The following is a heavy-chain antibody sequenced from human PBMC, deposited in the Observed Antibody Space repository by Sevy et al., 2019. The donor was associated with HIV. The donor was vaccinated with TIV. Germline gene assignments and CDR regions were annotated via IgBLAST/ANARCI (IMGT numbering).Heavy chain of an antibody. CDR3: ASPGGYRYGSLLDY. Sequence: ASVKVSCKAYGHTFTDYFIHWVRQAPGQGLEWMGWINPNSGDPKYSPKFQGRVTMTRDTSISTAYMELSRLRSDDTAVYYCASPGGYRYGSLLDYWGQGTLVTVSS. CDR1: GHTFTDYF. D-gene: IGHD5-18*01. J-gene: IGHJ4*02. V-gene: IGHV1-2*02. CDR2: INPNSGDP.